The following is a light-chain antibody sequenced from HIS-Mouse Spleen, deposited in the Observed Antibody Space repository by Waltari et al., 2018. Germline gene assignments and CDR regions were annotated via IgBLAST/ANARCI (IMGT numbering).Light chain of an antibody. Sequence: QAVLTQPSSLSASPGASASLTCTLRSGINVGTYRIYWHQQKPGSPPQYLLRYKSDSDKQQGSEVPSRFSGSKDASANAGILLISGLQSEDEADYYCMIWHSSASVFGTGTKVTVL. CDR3: MIWHSSASV. CDR2: YKSDSDK. V-gene: IGLV5-45*03. J-gene: IGLJ1*01. CDR1: SGINVGTYR.